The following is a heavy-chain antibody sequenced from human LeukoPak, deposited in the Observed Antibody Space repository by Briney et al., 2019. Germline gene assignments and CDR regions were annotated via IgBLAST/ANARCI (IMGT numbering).Heavy chain of an antibody. CDR1: GYTLTELS. CDR3: ARTGSGNDAFDI. Sequence: ASVEVSCKVSGYTLTELSMHWVRQAPGKGREWMGGFDPEDGETSYAQKLQGRVTMTEDTSTDTAYIELSSLRSEHTAVYYCARTGSGNDAFDIWGQGTMVTVSS. V-gene: IGHV1-24*01. J-gene: IGHJ3*02. CDR2: FDPEDGET. D-gene: IGHD3-10*01.